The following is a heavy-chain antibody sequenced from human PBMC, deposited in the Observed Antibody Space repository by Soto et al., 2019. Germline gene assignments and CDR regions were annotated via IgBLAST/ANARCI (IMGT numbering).Heavy chain of an antibody. CDR1: GGTFSSYA. D-gene: IGHD3-10*01. J-gene: IGHJ6*02. Sequence: EASVKVSCKASGGTFSSYAISWVRQAPGQGLEWMGGIIPIFGTANYAQKFQGRVTITADESTSTAYMELSSLRSEDTAVYYCARRGGAGSGRPYGMDVWGQGTTVTVSS. V-gene: IGHV1-69*13. CDR2: IIPIFGTA. CDR3: ARRGGAGSGRPYGMDV.